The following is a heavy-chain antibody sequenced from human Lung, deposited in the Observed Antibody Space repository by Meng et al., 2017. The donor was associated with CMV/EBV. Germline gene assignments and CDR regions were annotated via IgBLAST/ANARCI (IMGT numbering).Heavy chain of an antibody. CDR2: TYYRSKWYH. CDR1: GDIVSSNSAA. CDR3: ARGINGGCGD. V-gene: IGHV6-1*01. D-gene: IGHD4-23*01. Sequence: QLQWNPPGPGLVKPPQTLALTCAISGDIVSSNSAAWHWIRQSPSRGLEWLGRTYYRSKWYHEYAVSVKSRITISPDTPKNQFSLQLNSMTPEDTAVYYCARGINGGCGDWGQGTLVTVSS. J-gene: IGHJ4*02.